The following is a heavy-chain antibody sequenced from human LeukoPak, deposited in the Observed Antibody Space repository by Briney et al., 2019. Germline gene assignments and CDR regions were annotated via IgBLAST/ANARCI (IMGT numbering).Heavy chain of an antibody. CDR2: INHSGST. CDR3: ASGRYMVRGVITAYNWFDP. Sequence: PSETLSLTCAVYGGSFSGYYWTWIRQPPGKGLEWIGEINHSGSTNYNPSLKSRVTISVDTSKNQFSLKLSSVTAADTAVYYCASGRYMVRGVITAYNWFDPWGQGTLVTVSS. D-gene: IGHD3-10*01. CDR1: GGSFSGYY. V-gene: IGHV4-34*01. J-gene: IGHJ5*02.